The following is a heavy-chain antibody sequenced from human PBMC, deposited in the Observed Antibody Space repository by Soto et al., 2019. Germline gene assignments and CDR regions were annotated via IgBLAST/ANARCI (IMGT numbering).Heavy chain of an antibody. D-gene: IGHD5-12*01. CDR3: ARDVGWLRLDYYYYGMDV. CDR1: GFTFSSYG. J-gene: IGHJ6*02. V-gene: IGHV3-33*01. Sequence: GGSLRLSCAASGFTFSSYGMHWVRQAPGKGLEWVAVIWYDGSNKYYADSVKGRFTISRDNSKNTLYLQMNSLRAEDTAVYYCARDVGWLRLDYYYYGMDVWGQGTTVTVSS. CDR2: IWYDGSNK.